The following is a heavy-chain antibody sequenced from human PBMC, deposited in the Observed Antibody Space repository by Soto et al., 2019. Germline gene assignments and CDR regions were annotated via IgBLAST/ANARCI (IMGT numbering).Heavy chain of an antibody. J-gene: IGHJ6*02. CDR1: GYSFTTCW. CDR2: IYPGDSDT. D-gene: IGHD1-1*01. Sequence: EVQLVQSGAEVKKPGESLKISCKGSGYSFTTCWIGWVRQMPGKGLELMGSIYPGDSDTTYSPSFQCQVTISADKSISTAYLQCSSLKASDTAMYYCARGRQHYYSSGMYVWGQGTTVTVSS. V-gene: IGHV5-51*03. CDR3: ARGRQHYYSSGMYV.